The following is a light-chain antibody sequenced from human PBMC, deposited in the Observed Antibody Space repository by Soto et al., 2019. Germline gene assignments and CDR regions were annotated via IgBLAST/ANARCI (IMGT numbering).Light chain of an antibody. CDR3: MQALQTPIT. CDR1: QTILYSSKNKDS. J-gene: IGKJ5*01. Sequence: DIVMTQSPDSLAMSLGASATTNCKSSQTILYSSKNKDSLAWYLQKPGQSPQLLIYLGSNRASGVPDRFSGSGSGTDFTLKISRVEAEDVGVYYCMQALQTPITFGQGTRLEI. V-gene: IGKV2-28*01. CDR2: LGS.